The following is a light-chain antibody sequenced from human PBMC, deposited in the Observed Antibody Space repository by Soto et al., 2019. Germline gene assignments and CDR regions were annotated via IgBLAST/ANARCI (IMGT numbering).Light chain of an antibody. V-gene: IGLV1-51*01. CDR3: GTWDSSLSAWV. CDR1: TSNIGNNY. J-gene: IGLJ3*02. CDR2: DNY. Sequence: QSVLTQPPSVSAAPGQRVTISCSGSTSNIGNNYVSWYQQLPGTDPKLFIYDNYKRPSGIPDRFSGSKSGTSATLAITGLQTGDEADYYCGTWDSSLSAWVFGGVTKLTVL.